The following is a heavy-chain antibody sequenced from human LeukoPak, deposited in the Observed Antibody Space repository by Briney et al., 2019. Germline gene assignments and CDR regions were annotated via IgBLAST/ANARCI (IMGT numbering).Heavy chain of an antibody. CDR1: GFTFSSYS. D-gene: IGHD5-12*01. J-gene: IGHJ4*02. CDR3: ARAGEYGAYALDN. V-gene: IGHV3-21*01. CDR2: ISSSSSYI. Sequence: GGSLRLSCAASGFTFSSYSMNWVRQAPGKGLEWVSSISSSSSYIYYADSVKGRFTISRDNAKNSLYLQMNSLRAEDTAVYYCARAGEYGAYALDNWGQGPLVTVS.